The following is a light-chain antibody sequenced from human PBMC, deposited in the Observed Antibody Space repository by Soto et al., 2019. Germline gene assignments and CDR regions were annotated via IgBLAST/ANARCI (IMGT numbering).Light chain of an antibody. Sequence: EIVMTHSPAALSVSPWEIATLSCRAGQGVTTNFAWYQQKSGQSPRLLIYDVSIRATGVPARFSGTGSETDFTLTISGLQSEDSAVYFCQQYNNWPFSCGQGTRLEIK. CDR3: QQYNNWPFS. CDR1: QGVTTN. J-gene: IGKJ5*01. CDR2: DVS. V-gene: IGKV3-15*01.